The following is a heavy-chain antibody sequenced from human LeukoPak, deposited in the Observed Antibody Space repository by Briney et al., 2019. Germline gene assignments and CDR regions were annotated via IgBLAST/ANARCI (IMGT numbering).Heavy chain of an antibody. CDR1: GFTFSSYA. D-gene: IGHD6-13*01. V-gene: IGHV3-23*01. CDR2: ISGSGGST. J-gene: IGHJ4*02. CDR3: ANGPGGSSWWDY. Sequence: GGSLRLSCAVSGFTFSSYAMSWVRQAPGKGLEWVSAISGSGGSTYYADSVKGRFTISRDNSKNTLYLQMNSLRAEDTAVYYCANGPGGSSWWDYWGQGTLVTVSS.